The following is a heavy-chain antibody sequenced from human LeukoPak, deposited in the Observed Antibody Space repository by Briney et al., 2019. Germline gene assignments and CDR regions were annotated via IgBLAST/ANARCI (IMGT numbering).Heavy chain of an antibody. CDR1: GYTFTSYG. J-gene: IGHJ4*02. CDR2: ISAYNGNT. V-gene: IGHV1-18*01. Sequence: GASVKVSCKASGYTFTSYGISWVRQAPGQGLEWMAWISAYNGNTNYAQKLQGRVTMTTDTSTSTAYMELRSLRSDDTAVYYCARDRISDYVWGSYRHDYWVQGTLVTVSS. D-gene: IGHD3-16*02. CDR3: ARDRISDYVWGSYRHDY.